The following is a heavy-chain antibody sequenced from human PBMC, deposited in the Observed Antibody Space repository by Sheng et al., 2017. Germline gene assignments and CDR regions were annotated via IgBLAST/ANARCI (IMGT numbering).Heavy chain of an antibody. V-gene: IGHV3-30*02. Sequence: QVQLVESGGGVVQPGGSLRLSCEASGFTFITHGMYWVRQAPGKGLEWVAFIQYDGSNKYYADSVKGRFTISRDNSKNTLYLQMNSLRAEDTAVYYCAKGPIDYWGQGTLVTVSS. J-gene: IGHJ4*02. CDR3: AKGPIDY. CDR1: GFTFITHG. CDR2: IQYDGSNK.